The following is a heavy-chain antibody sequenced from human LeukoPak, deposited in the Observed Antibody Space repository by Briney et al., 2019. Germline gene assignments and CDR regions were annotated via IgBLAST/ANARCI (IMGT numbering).Heavy chain of an antibody. Sequence: SETLSLTCTVSGGSISSSSYYWGWIRQPPGKGLEWIGSIYYSGSTYYNPSLKSRVTISVDTSKNQFSLKLSSVTAADTAVYYCARDPRYCSSTSCGPWGQGTLVTVSS. V-gene: IGHV4-39*07. CDR2: IYYSGST. CDR3: ARDPRYCSSTSCGP. CDR1: GGSISSSSYY. J-gene: IGHJ5*02. D-gene: IGHD2-2*01.